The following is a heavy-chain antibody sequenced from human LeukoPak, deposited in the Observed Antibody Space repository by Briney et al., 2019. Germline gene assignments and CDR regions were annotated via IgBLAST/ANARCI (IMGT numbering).Heavy chain of an antibody. J-gene: IGHJ4*02. CDR1: GGSFRGYY. D-gene: IGHD2-21*01. CDR3: ARGVHTGMIGVYFDD. V-gene: IGHV4-34*01. Sequence: SETLSLTCAVYGGSFRGYYWSWIRQPPGKGLEWIGEINHGGSTNYNPSLKSRVTISVHTSKHQFSLKLSSVTAADTPVYYCARGVHTGMIGVYFDDWGEGIPVTVSS. CDR2: INHGGST.